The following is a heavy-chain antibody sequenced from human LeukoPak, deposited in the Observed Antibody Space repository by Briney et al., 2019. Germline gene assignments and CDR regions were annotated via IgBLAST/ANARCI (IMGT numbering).Heavy chain of an antibody. CDR3: ARHRDCSSTSCFRYYYGMDV. CDR1: GGSISSYY. V-gene: IGHV4-59*08. CDR2: IYYSGST. J-gene: IGHJ6*02. D-gene: IGHD2-2*01. Sequence: SETLSLTCTVSGGSISSYYWSWIRQPPGKGLEWIGYIYYSGSTNYNPSLKSRVTISVDPSKNQFSLKLSSVTAADTAVYYCARHRDCSSTSCFRYYYGMDVWGQGTTVTVSS.